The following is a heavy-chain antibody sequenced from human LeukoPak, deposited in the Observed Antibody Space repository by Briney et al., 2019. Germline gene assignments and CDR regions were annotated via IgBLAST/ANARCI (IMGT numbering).Heavy chain of an antibody. J-gene: IGHJ6*02. CDR3: AREGVVPAAMESYGVDV. CDR2: IYYGGST. V-gene: IGHV4-31*03. CDR1: GGSISSGGYY. Sequence: SQTLSLTCTVSGGSISSGGYYWSWIRQHPGKGLEWIGYIYYGGSTYYNPSLKSRVTISVDTSKNQFSLKLSSVTAADTAVYYCAREGVVPAAMESYGVDVWGQGTTVTVSS. D-gene: IGHD2-2*01.